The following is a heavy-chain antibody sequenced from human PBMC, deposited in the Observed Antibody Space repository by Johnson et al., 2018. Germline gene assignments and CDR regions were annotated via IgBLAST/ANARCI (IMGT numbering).Heavy chain of an antibody. Sequence: QVQLQESGPGLVKPSETLSLNCTVSDGSISSYYWSWIRQPPGKGLAWIGYIYSSGSTYSNPSLKSRVTISVDTSKNQFSLRLSSVTAADTAVYYCAREYYYYMDVWGKGTTVTVSS. CDR2: IYSSGST. V-gene: IGHV4-59*01. CDR1: DGSISSYY. J-gene: IGHJ6*03. CDR3: AREYYYYMDV.